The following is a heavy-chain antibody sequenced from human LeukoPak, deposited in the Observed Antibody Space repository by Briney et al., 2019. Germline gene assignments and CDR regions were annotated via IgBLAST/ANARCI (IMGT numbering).Heavy chain of an antibody. CDR1: GFTFSSYA. Sequence: PGGSLRLSCAASGFTFSSYAMSWVRQAPGKGLEWVAVISYDGSNKYYADSVKGRFTISRDNSKNTLYLQMNSLRAEDTAVYYCARDQYCSSTSCSVVYFDYWGQGTLVTVSS. CDR3: ARDQYCSSTSCSVVYFDY. D-gene: IGHD2-2*01. J-gene: IGHJ4*02. V-gene: IGHV3-30-3*01. CDR2: ISYDGSNK.